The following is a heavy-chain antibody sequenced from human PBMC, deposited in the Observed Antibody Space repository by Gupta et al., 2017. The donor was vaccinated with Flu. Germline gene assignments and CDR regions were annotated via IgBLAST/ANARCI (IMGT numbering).Heavy chain of an antibody. J-gene: IGHJ3*02. Sequence: QVQLVQSGAAVKKPGASVKVSCKASGYTFPSYYMHWVRQAPGQGLEWMGIINPSGGSTSYAQKFQGRVTMTRDTSTSTVYMELSSLRSEDTAVYYCARPIAARRGDDAFDIWGQGTMVTVSS. CDR2: INPSGGST. V-gene: IGHV1-46*01. CDR3: ARPIAARRGDDAFDI. CDR1: GYTFPSYY. D-gene: IGHD6-6*01.